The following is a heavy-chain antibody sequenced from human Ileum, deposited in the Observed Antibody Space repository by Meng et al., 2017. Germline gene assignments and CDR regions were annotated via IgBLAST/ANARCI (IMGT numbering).Heavy chain of an antibody. CDR3: AREDKGDYDY. CDR1: GFTFSSYN. V-gene: IGHV3-64*02. D-gene: IGHD2-21*01. Sequence: GGSLRLSCAASGFTFSSYNMHWVRQAPGKGLESVSAISSDGGSTYYADSVKGRFTISRDNSKNTLYLQMGSLRSEDTAVYYCAREDKGDYDYWGLGTLVTVSS. CDR2: ISSDGGST. J-gene: IGHJ4*02.